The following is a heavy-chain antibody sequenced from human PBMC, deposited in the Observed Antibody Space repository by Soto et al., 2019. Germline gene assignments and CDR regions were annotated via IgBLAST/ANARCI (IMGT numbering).Heavy chain of an antibody. J-gene: IGHJ6*02. V-gene: IGHV4-59*01. CDR2: IYYSGST. Sequence: SETLSLTCTVSGGSISSYYWSWIRQPPGKGLEWIGYIYYSGSTNYNPSLKSRVTISVDTSKNQFPLKLSSVTAADTAAYYCARVTWIQSYYYYYGMDVWGQGTTVTVSS. CDR1: GGSISSYY. CDR3: ARVTWIQSYYYYYGMDV. D-gene: IGHD5-18*01.